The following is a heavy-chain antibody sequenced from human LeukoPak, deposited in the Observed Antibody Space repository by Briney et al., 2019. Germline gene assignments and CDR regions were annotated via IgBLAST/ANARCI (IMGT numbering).Heavy chain of an antibody. Sequence: SETLSLTCSVSGGSISSSSYYWGWSRQPPGKGLEWIGSIYYSGSTYYNPSLKSRVTISVDRSKNQFSLKLSSVTAADTAVYYCARGDLDSSGYYYVNYWGQGTLVTVSS. D-gene: IGHD3-22*01. J-gene: IGHJ4*02. CDR1: GGSISSSSYY. CDR3: ARGDLDSSGYYYVNY. V-gene: IGHV4-39*07. CDR2: IYYSGST.